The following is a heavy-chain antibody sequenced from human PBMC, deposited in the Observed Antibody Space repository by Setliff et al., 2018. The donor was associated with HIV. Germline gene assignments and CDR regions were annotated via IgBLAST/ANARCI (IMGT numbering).Heavy chain of an antibody. Sequence: SSETLSLSCEASGFTLRSYTMYWVRQAPGKGLERLSAISDRGDNTNYADSVKGRFTISRDDSKNTLYLQMTRLRAEDTAVYYCAKSAFGGVSPFDYWGQGTLVTVSS. CDR3: AKSAFGGVSPFDY. CDR2: ISDRGDNT. D-gene: IGHD3-16*01. CDR1: GFTLRSYT. V-gene: IGHV3-23*01. J-gene: IGHJ4*02.